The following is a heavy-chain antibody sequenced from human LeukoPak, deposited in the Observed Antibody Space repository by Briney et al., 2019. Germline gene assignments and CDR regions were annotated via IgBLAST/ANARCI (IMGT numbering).Heavy chain of an antibody. D-gene: IGHD3-3*01. Sequence: GGSLRLSCAASGFTFSGSAMHWVRQASGKGLEWVGRIRSKANSYATAYAASVKGRFTISRDDSKNTAYLQMNSLKTEDTAVYYCTSYMYYDFWSGYRRGFDYWGQGTLVTVSS. CDR3: TSYMYYDFWSGYRRGFDY. V-gene: IGHV3-73*01. CDR2: IRSKANSYAT. J-gene: IGHJ4*02. CDR1: GFTFSGSA.